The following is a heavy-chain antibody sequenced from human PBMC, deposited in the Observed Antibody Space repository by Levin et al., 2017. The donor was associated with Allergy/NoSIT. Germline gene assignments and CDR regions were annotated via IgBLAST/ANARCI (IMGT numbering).Heavy chain of an antibody. D-gene: IGHD2-15*01. CDR3: ARGGAYSSGGSCYAPIQH. CDR1: GFTFSSYA. Sequence: AGGSLRLSCAASGFTFSSYAMHWVRQAPGKGLEWVAVISYDGSNKYYADSVKGRFTISRDNSKNTLYLQKNSLRAEDTAVYYCARGGAYSSGGSCYAPIQHWGQGTLVTVSS. J-gene: IGHJ1*01. CDR2: ISYDGSNK. V-gene: IGHV3-30-3*01.